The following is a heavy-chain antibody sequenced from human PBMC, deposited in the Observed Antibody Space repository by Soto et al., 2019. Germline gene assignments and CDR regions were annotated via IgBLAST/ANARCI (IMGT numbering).Heavy chain of an antibody. CDR3: AHRRQDTFFDD. J-gene: IGHJ4*02. CDR2: IYWDDDK. Sequence: QITLKASGPMLVKPTQTLTLTCTFSGFSLNTTGVCVGWSRQPPGKALEWLALIYWDDDKRYRPSLKSRLTIAKATSKKHVVLTMTNMDPVDTATYYGAHRRQDTFFDDWGQGTLVTVSS. D-gene: IGHD2-15*01. V-gene: IGHV2-5*02. CDR1: GFSLNTTGVC.